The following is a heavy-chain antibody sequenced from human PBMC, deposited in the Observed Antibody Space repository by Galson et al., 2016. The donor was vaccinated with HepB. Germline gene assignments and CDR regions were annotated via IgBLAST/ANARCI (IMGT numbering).Heavy chain of an antibody. CDR1: NGSFSEYY. D-gene: IGHD6-13*01. CDR2: INHNGDT. CDR3: AAGKAAAGSLVFDV. Sequence: SETLSLTCAVYNGSFSEYYWTWIRQTPGNGLEWIGEINHNGDTKYNPSLRSRVSISVDTSKNHFSLNLNSANAADTAVYYCAAGKAAAGSLVFDVWGQGTLVTISS. J-gene: IGHJ3*01. V-gene: IGHV4-34*01.